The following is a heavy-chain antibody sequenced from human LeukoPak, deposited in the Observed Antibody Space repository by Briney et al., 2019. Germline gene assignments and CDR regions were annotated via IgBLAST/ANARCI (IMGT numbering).Heavy chain of an antibody. D-gene: IGHD2-2*01. V-gene: IGHV4-39*07. CDR2: IYYSEST. CDR3: ARGFLYCSSTSCYRYGRRYYFDY. Sequence: SETLSLTCTVSSGSISSSSYYWGWIRQPPGKGLEWIGSIYYSESTYYNPSLKSRVTISVDTSKNQFSLKLSSVTAADTAVYYCARGFLYCSSTSCYRYGRRYYFDYWGQGTLVTVSS. CDR1: SGSISSSSYY. J-gene: IGHJ4*02.